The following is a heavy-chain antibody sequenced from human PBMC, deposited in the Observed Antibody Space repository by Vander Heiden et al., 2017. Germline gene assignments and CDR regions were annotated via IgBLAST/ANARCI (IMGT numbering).Heavy chain of an antibody. CDR3: ARENFDTNPNAFDV. V-gene: IGHV3-33*01. D-gene: IGHD3-9*01. CDR2: LLAGGNIP. CDR1: GSSLNNYG. Sequence: QVQLVESGGDVVQPGTSLRLSCAASGSSLNNYGLNWVRPGSRKGLELVAGLLAGGNIPYLGDSVQGRFTHPRDISISTLYLEMSSLRAEDTALYFCARENFDTNPNAFDVWGQGTTVTVSS. J-gene: IGHJ3*01.